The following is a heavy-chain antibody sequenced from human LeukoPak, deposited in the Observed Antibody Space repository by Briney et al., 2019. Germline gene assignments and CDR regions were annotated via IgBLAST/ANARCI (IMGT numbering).Heavy chain of an antibody. D-gene: IGHD5-24*01. Sequence: GGSLRLSCAASGFTFSTYGMHWVRQAPGKGLEWVAVIRYDGSNKYYADSVKGRFTISRDNSKNTLYLQMNSLRAEDTAVYYCAKEPISKSMRYYFDYWGQGTLVTVSS. CDR1: GFTFSTYG. CDR2: IRYDGSNK. V-gene: IGHV3-30*02. CDR3: AKEPISKSMRYYFDY. J-gene: IGHJ4*02.